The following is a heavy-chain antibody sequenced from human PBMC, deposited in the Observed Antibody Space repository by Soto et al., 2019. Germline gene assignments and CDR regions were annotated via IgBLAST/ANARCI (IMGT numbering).Heavy chain of an antibody. D-gene: IGHD5-12*01. J-gene: IGHJ4*02. CDR3: ARDSESGYDLEFDY. Sequence: ASVKVSCKASGYTFTSYGISWVRNDPGQGLEWMGWISAYNGNTNYAQKLQGRVTMTTDTSTSTAYMELRSLRSDDTAVYYCARDSESGYDLEFDYWGQGTLVTVSS. V-gene: IGHV1-18*01. CDR2: ISAYNGNT. CDR1: GYTFTSYG.